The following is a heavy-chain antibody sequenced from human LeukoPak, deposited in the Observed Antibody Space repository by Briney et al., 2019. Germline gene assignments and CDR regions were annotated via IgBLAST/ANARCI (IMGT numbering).Heavy chain of an antibody. Sequence: SETLSLTCTVSGGSISSYYWSWIRQPPGKGLEWIGYIYYSGYTNYNPSLKSRVTISVDTPKNQFSLKLSSVTAADTAVYYCARTTMVRGTYYMDVWGKGTTVTISS. CDR2: IYYSGYT. CDR3: ARTTMVRGTYYMDV. V-gene: IGHV4-59*01. J-gene: IGHJ6*03. CDR1: GGSISSYY. D-gene: IGHD3-10*01.